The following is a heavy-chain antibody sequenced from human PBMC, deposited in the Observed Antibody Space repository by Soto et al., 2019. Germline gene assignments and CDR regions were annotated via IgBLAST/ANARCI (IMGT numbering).Heavy chain of an antibody. CDR1: GFNFRDYG. CDR2: ITWDGSNK. V-gene: IGHV3-30*18. CDR3: AKEYGTDLNGFDY. J-gene: IGHJ4*02. Sequence: HPGGSLRLSCVVSGFNFRDYGMAWVRQVPGKGLEWVAVITWDGSNKYYADSVKGRFTTSRDNSKNTLYLQMNSLRAEDTAVYYCAKEYGTDLNGFDYWGQGTLVTVSS. D-gene: IGHD1-7*01.